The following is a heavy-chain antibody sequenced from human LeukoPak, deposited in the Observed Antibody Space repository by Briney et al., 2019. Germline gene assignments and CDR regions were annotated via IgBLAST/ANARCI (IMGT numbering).Heavy chain of an antibody. CDR3: ATVFPPGQSYGL. CDR2: FDPEDGET. CDR1: GYTLTELS. Sequence: ASVRVSCYVSGYTLTELSMHWVRQAPGKGLGWMGGFDPEDGETIYAQKFQGRVTMTEDTSTDTAYMELSSLRSEDTAVYYCATVFPPGQSYGLWGQGTLVTVSS. V-gene: IGHV1-24*01. D-gene: IGHD5-18*01. J-gene: IGHJ4*02.